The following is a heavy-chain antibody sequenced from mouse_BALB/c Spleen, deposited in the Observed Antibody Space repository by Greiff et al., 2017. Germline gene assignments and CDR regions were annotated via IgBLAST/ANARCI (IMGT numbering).Heavy chain of an antibody. D-gene: IGHD3-3*01. CDR3: ASPLGLYYFDY. CDR1: GYTFTSYW. V-gene: IGHV1-7*01. J-gene: IGHJ2*01. Sequence: QVQLQQSGAELAKPGASVKMSCKASGYTFTSYWMHWVKQRPGQGLEWIGYINPSTGYTEYNQKFKDKATLTADKSSSTAYMQLSSLTSEDSAVYYCASPLGLYYFDYWGQGTTLTVSS. CDR2: INPSTGYT.